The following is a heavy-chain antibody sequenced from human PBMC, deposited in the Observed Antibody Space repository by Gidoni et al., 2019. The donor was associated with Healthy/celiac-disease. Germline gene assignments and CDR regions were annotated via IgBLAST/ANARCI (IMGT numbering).Heavy chain of an antibody. Sequence: QVQLVQSGAEVKKPGASVKVSCKVSGYTLTDLSMHWVRQAPGKGLEWMGGFDPEDGETIYAQKFQGRVTMTEDTSTDTAYMELSSLRSEDTAVYYCATGSQWLVQGYYYYGMDVWGQGTTVTVSS. CDR2: FDPEDGET. J-gene: IGHJ6*02. D-gene: IGHD6-19*01. V-gene: IGHV1-24*01. CDR1: GYTLTDLS. CDR3: ATGSQWLVQGYYYYGMDV.